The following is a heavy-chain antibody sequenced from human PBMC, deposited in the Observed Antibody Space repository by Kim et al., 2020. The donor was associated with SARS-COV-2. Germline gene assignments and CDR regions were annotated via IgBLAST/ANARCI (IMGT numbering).Heavy chain of an antibody. CDR1: GGSISSYY. CDR3: ARVLYSSGWYLPGEYYYYMDV. CDR2: IYYSGST. J-gene: IGHJ6*03. Sequence: SETLSLTCTVSGGSISSYYWSWIRQPPGKGLEWIGYIYYSGSTNYNPSLKSRVTISVDTSKNQFSLKLSSVTAADTAVYYCARVLYSSGWYLPGEYYYYMDVWGKGTTVTVSS. V-gene: IGHV4-59*01. D-gene: IGHD6-19*01.